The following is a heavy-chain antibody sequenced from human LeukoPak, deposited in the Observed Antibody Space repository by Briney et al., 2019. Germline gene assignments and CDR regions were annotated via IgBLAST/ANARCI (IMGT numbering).Heavy chain of an antibody. CDR3: ARVVAVDYHDSSEEDWFDP. Sequence: MASETLSLTCAVYGGSFSGYYWSWIRQPPGKGLEWIGEINHSGSTNYNPSLKSRVTISVDTSKNQFSLKLSSVTAADTAVYYCARVVAVDYHDSSEEDWFDPWGQGTLVTVSS. CDR1: GGSFSGYY. V-gene: IGHV4-34*01. D-gene: IGHD3-22*01. J-gene: IGHJ5*02. CDR2: INHSGST.